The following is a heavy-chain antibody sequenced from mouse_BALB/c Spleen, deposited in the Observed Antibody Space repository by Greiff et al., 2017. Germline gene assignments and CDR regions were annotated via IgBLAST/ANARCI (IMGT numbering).Heavy chain of an antibody. CDR3: ARSGDYGHYYAMDY. J-gene: IGHJ4*01. CDR1: GFTFSSFG. D-gene: IGHD1-2*01. CDR2: ISSGSSTI. V-gene: IGHV5-17*02. Sequence: EVMLVESGGGLVQPGRSRKLSCAASGFTFSSFGMHWVRQAPEKGLEWVAYISSGSSTIYYADTVKGRFTISRDNPKNTLFLQMTSLRSEDTAMYYCARSGDYGHYYAMDYWGQGTSVTVSS.